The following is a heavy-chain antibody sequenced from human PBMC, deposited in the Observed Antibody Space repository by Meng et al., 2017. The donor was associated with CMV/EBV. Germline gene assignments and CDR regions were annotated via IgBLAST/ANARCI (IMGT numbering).Heavy chain of an antibody. CDR2: ISWDSSNI. J-gene: IGHJ3*02. CDR1: GFRFDDYG. Sequence: SLKISCAASGFRFDDYGMHWVRLPPGKGLEWVSGISWDSSNIDYADSVKGRFTISRDNAKNSLYLQMNSLRAEDTAVYYCARESGPGGFGGAFDIWGQGTLVTVSS. CDR3: ARESGPGGFGGAFDI. D-gene: IGHD3-10*01. V-gene: IGHV3-9*01.